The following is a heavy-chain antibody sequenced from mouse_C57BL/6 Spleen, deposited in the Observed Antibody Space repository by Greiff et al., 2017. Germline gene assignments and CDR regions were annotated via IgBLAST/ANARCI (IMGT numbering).Heavy chain of an antibody. J-gene: IGHJ4*01. CDR2: IRNKANNHAT. CDR1: GFTFSDAW. Sequence: EVKLVESGGGLVQPGGSMKLSCAASGFTFSDAWMDWVRQSPEKGLEWVAEIRNKANNHATYYAESVKGMFTNSRDDSKSSVYLQMNSLRAEDTGIYYCTGGSSPQYYAMDYWGQGTSVTVSS. D-gene: IGHD1-1*01. CDR3: TGGSSPQYYAMDY. V-gene: IGHV6-6*01.